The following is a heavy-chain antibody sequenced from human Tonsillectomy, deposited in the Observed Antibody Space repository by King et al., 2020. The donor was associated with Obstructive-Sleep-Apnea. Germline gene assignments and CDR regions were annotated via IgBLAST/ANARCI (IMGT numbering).Heavy chain of an antibody. J-gene: IGHJ3*02. Sequence: VQLVESGGGLVQPGGSLRLSCAASGFTFSSYWMSWVRQAQGKGLEWVANIKQDGSEKYYVDSVKGRFTISRDNAKNSLYLQMNSLRAEDTAVYYCAREKYSSGWGAFDIWGQGTMVTVSS. CDR2: IKQDGSEK. D-gene: IGHD6-19*01. CDR3: AREKYSSGWGAFDI. CDR1: GFTFSSYW. V-gene: IGHV3-7*03.